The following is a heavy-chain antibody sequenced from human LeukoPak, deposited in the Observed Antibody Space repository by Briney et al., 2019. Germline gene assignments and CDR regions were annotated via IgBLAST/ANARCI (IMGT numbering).Heavy chain of an antibody. CDR2: IYYSGST. CDR1: GGSISSYY. Sequence: PSETLSLTCSVSGGSISSYYWSWIRQPPGKGLEWIAYIYYSGSTDYNPSLKSRVTISVDTSKNQFSLKLNSVTAADTAVYYCARGPAAGEEYYYYGMDVWGQGTTVTVSS. J-gene: IGHJ6*02. D-gene: IGHD4-17*01. V-gene: IGHV4-59*01. CDR3: ARGPAAGEEYYYYGMDV.